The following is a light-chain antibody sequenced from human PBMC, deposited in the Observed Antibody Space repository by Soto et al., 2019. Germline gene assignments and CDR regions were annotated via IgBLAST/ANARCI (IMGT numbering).Light chain of an antibody. CDR3: QHYNSYSEA. CDR1: QSVLYSSNNKNS. Sequence: DIVMTQSPDSLAVSLGERATINCKSSQSVLYSSNNKNSVAWYQQKPGQPPQLLIYWASTRESGVPDRFSGSESGTDFTLTISSLQADDFATYYCQHYNSYSEAFGQGTKVELK. V-gene: IGKV4-1*01. CDR2: WAS. J-gene: IGKJ1*01.